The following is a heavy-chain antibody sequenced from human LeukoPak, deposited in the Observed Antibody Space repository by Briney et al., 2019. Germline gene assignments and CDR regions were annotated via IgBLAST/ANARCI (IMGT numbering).Heavy chain of an antibody. CDR1: GFTFSSYA. J-gene: IGHJ5*02. CDR3: AKAAAAGTTVPYWFDP. V-gene: IGHV3-23*01. CDR2: ISGSGGST. Sequence: GGSLRLSCAASGFTFSSYAMSWVRQAPGKGLEWVSAISGSGGSTYYADSVKGRFTISRDNSKNTLYLQMNSLRAEDTAVYYCAKAAAAGTTVPYWFDPWGQGTLVTVSS. D-gene: IGHD6-13*01.